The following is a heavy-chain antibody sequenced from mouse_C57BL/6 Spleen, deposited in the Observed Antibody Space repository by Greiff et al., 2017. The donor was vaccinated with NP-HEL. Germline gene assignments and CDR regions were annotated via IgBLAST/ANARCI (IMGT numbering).Heavy chain of an antibody. J-gene: IGHJ3*01. Sequence: EVQLQQSGPELVKPGASVKISCKASGYTFTDYYMNWVKQSHGKSLEWIGDINPNNGGTSYNQKFKGKATLTVDKSSSTAYMELRSLTSEDSAVYYCARDRSGGSWGQGTLVTVSA. CDR1: GYTFTDYY. CDR2: INPNNGGT. D-gene: IGHD3-2*02. CDR3: ARDRSGGS. V-gene: IGHV1-26*01.